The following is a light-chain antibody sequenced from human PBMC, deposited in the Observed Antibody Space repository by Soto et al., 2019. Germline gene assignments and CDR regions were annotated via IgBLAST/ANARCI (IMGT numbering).Light chain of an antibody. CDR1: QSVRSN. V-gene: IGKV3-15*01. CDR3: QQRSNWLIP. CDR2: DAS. Sequence: MTKAPVTVAVGQGEGASRSCRASQSVRSNLAWYQQKPGQAPRLLMYDASTRATGIPARFSGSGSGTEFTLTIIRLQSEDFAVYYCQQRSNWLIPFGQGTRLDIK. J-gene: IGKJ5*01.